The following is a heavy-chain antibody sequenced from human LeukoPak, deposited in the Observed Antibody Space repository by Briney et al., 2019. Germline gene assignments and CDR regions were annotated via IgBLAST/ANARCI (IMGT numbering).Heavy chain of an antibody. CDR2: ISAYNGNT. Sequence: ASAKVSCKASGYTFISYGISWVRQAPGQGLEWMGWISAYNGNTNYAQKLQGRVTMTTDTSTRTAYMELRRLRSDDTAVYYCARIPYYYDSSGYIDYWGQGTLVTVSS. D-gene: IGHD3-22*01. V-gene: IGHV1-18*01. J-gene: IGHJ4*02. CDR3: ARIPYYYDSSGYIDY. CDR1: GYTFISYG.